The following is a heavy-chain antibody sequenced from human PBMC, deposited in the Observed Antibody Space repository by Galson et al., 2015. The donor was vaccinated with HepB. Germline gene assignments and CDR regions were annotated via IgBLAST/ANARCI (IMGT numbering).Heavy chain of an antibody. CDR2: ISSSSSYT. CDR1: GFTFSDYY. Sequence: SLRLSCAASGFTFSDYYMSWIRQAPGKGLEWVSYISSSSSYTNYADSVKGRFTISRDNAKNALYLQMNSLRAEDTAVYYCARDSSGSIDYWGQGTLVTVSS. D-gene: IGHD6-19*01. V-gene: IGHV3-11*06. J-gene: IGHJ4*02. CDR3: ARDSSGSIDY.